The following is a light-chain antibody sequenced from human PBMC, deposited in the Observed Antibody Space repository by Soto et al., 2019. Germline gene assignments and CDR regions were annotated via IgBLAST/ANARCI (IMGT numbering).Light chain of an antibody. J-gene: IGLJ3*02. CDR1: TGALTSAYY. CDR2: STT. V-gene: IGLV7-43*01. CDR3: LLYFGGARV. Sequence: QTVVTQEPSLNVSPGGTVTLTCASSTGALTSAYYPNWFQQKPGQPPRSLIYSTTHKHSWTPARFSGSLLGGKAALTLSGVQPEDEAEYYCLLYFGGARVFGGGTKVTVL.